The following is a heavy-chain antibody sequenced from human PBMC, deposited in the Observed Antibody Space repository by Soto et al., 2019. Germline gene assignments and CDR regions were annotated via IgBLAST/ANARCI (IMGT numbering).Heavy chain of an antibody. CDR2: IYHSGNT. D-gene: IGHD2-15*01. Sequence: SETLSLTCAVSGVSITSPNRWSWLRRSPGKGLEWIGEIYHSGNTNYNPSLGTPVTIPIDKSKNHFSLQLTSVTAADTAMYYCARVMGVASGGPLDCWGQGTLVTVSS. J-gene: IGHJ4*02. CDR1: GVSITSPNR. V-gene: IGHV4-4*02. CDR3: ARVMGVASGGPLDC.